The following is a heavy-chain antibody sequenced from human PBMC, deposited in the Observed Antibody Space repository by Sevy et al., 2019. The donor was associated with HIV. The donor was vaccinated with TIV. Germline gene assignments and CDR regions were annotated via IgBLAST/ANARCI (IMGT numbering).Heavy chain of an antibody. CDR3: AKEAPRIYGGVALHI. CDR1: GFTFTSYG. D-gene: IGHD5-12*01. J-gene: IGHJ3*02. CDR2: LSYDGSK. Sequence: GGSLRLSCAASGFTFTSYGIHWVRQAPGKGLEWVAILSYDGSKYYAGSVKGRFTISGDNSQNAIYLHMNSLRSEDTAVYFCAKEAPRIYGGVALHIWGQGTMVTVSS. V-gene: IGHV3-30*18.